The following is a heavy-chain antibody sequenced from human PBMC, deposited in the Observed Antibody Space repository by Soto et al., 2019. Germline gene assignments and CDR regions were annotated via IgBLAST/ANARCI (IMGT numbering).Heavy chain of an antibody. J-gene: IGHJ6*02. CDR3: ARDRGLDYSSFDDYYYYYGMDV. Sequence: PGESLKISCAASGFTFSSYGMHWVCQAPGKGLEWVAVIWYDGSNKYYADSVKGRFTISRGNSKNTLYLQMNSLRAEDTAVYYCARDRGLDYSSFDDYYYYYGMDVWGQGTTVTVSS. V-gene: IGHV3-33*01. CDR2: IWYDGSNK. D-gene: IGHD6-6*01. CDR1: GFTFSSYG.